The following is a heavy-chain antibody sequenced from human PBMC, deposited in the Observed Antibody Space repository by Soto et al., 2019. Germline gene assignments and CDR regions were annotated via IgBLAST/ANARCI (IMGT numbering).Heavy chain of an antibody. V-gene: IGHV1-8*01. J-gene: IGHJ4*02. CDR3: ARGVSAGVDY. Sequence: QVQLVQSGAEVREPGASVKVSCKASGYSFTSLDINWVRQTAGQGLEWMGWMKPSTGRTGYAQKFQGRVTMTRDTSINTAYIELTTLTTADTAFYYCARGVSAGVDYWGQGTLVTVSS. D-gene: IGHD1-26*01. CDR2: MKPSTGRT. CDR1: GYSFTSLD.